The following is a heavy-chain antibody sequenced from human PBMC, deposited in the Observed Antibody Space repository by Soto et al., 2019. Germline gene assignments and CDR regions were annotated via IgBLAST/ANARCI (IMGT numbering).Heavy chain of an antibody. CDR1: GGTFSSYA. CDR2: IIPIFGTA. D-gene: IGHD2-15*01. CDR3: ARGRGYCSGGSCYTIHAFDI. V-gene: IGHV1-69*13. Sequence: SVKVSCKASGGTFSSYAISWVRQAPGQGLEWMGGIIPIFGTANYAQKFQGRVTITADESTSTAYMELSSLRSEDTAVYYCARGRGYCSGGSCYTIHAFDIWSQGTMVTVSS. J-gene: IGHJ3*02.